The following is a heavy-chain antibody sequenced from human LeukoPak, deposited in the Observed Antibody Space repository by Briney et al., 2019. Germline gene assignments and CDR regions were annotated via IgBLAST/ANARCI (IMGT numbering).Heavy chain of an antibody. Sequence: GGSLRLSCAASGFTFSSYGMHWVRQAPGKGLEWVAVISYDGSNKYYADSVKGRFTISRDNSKNTLYLQMNSLRAEDTAVYYCAKDGAYYYGSGESHWGQGTLVTVSS. J-gene: IGHJ4*02. V-gene: IGHV3-30*18. D-gene: IGHD3-10*01. CDR2: ISYDGSNK. CDR3: AKDGAYYYGSGESH. CDR1: GFTFSSYG.